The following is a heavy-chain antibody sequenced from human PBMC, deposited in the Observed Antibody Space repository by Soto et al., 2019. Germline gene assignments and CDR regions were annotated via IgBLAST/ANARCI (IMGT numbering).Heavy chain of an antibody. CDR1: GGTFSSYT. D-gene: IGHD6-13*01. CDR2: IIPILGIA. J-gene: IGHJ5*02. CDR3: ARSHSSSWPIDP. V-gene: IGHV1-69*02. Sequence: QVQLVQSGAEVKKPGSSVKVSCKASGGTFSSYTISWVRQAPGQGLEWMGRIIPILGIANYAQKFQGRVXIXAXXSTSTAYMELSSLRSEDTAVYYCARSHSSSWPIDPWGQGTLVTVSS.